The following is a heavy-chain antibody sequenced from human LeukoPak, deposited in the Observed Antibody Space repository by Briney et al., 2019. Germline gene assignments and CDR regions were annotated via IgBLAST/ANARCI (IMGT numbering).Heavy chain of an antibody. J-gene: IGHJ3*02. CDR3: ARDLVSTIAVAGHDAFDI. Sequence: GGSLRLSCAASGFTFSNYCMSWVRQAPGKGLEWVANIKQDGSGKYYVDSVKGRFTISRDNAKNSLYLQMNSLRAEDTAVYYCARDLVSTIAVAGHDAFDIWGQGTMVTVSS. CDR1: GFTFSNYC. V-gene: IGHV3-7*01. CDR2: IKQDGSGK. D-gene: IGHD6-19*01.